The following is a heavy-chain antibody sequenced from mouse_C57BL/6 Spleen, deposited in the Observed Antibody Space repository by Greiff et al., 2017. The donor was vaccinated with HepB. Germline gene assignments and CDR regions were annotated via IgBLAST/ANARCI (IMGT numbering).Heavy chain of an antibody. V-gene: IGHV1-52*01. Sequence: QVQLKQPGAELVRPGSSVKLSCKASGYTFTSYWMHWVKQRPIQGLEWIGNIDPSDSETHYNQKFKDKATLTVDKSSSTAYMQLSSLTSEDSAVYYCARGDYDYPFAYWGQGTLVTVSA. CDR3: ARGDYDYPFAY. CDR1: GYTFTSYW. D-gene: IGHD2-4*01. CDR2: IDPSDSET. J-gene: IGHJ3*01.